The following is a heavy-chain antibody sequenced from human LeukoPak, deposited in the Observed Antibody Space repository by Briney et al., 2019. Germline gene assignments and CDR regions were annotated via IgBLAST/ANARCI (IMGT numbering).Heavy chain of an antibody. CDR3: ARDLISSTSCL. CDR2: IYYSGST. Sequence: SETLSLTCTVSGGSISSYYWSWIRQPPGKGLEWIGYIYYSGSTNYNPSLKSRVTISVDTSKNQFSPKLSSVTAADTAVYYCARDLISSTSCLWGQGTLVTVSS. CDR1: GGSISSYY. J-gene: IGHJ4*02. D-gene: IGHD2-2*01. V-gene: IGHV4-59*01.